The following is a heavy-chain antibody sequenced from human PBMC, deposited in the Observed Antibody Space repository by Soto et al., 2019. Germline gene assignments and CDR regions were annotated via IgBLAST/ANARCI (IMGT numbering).Heavy chain of an antibody. D-gene: IGHD3-22*01. Sequence: SGPTLVNPTQTLTLTCTFSGFSLSTSGMCVGWIRQPPGKALEWLARIDWDDDKYYSTSLKTRLTISKDTSKNQVVLTMTNMDHVETVTYYCARILHDSDSSGYLTNPLDYWGEGTLDTVTS. CDR2: IDWDDDK. CDR3: ARILHDSDSSGYLTNPLDY. CDR1: GFSLSTSGMC. J-gene: IGHJ4*02. V-gene: IGHV2-70*11.